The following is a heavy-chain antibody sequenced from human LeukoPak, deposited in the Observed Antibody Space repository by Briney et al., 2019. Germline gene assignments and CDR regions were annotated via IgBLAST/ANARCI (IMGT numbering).Heavy chain of an antibody. V-gene: IGHV1-24*01. D-gene: IGHD3-9*01. J-gene: IGHJ4*02. CDR3: ARSPHILTGENFDY. Sequence: ASVKVSCKINGYTLTELSMHWVRQGPGKGLEWMGGFDPQYGETIYAQKFQGRVTMTRDTSITTAYMEMSRLRSDDTALYYCARSPHILTGENFDYWGQGTLVTVSS. CDR1: GYTLTELS. CDR2: FDPQYGET.